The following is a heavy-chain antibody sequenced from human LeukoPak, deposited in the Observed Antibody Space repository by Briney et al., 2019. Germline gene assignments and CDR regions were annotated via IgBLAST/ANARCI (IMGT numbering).Heavy chain of an antibody. Sequence: GRSLRLSCAASGFTFSNYGIHWVRQAPGKGLEWVAVINYDGSNKYYADSVKGRFTISRDNSKNTLYLQMNSLRVEDTAVYYCARALTTGGRTDYWGQGTLVTVPS. J-gene: IGHJ4*02. CDR1: GFTFSNYG. CDR3: ARALTTGGRTDY. CDR2: INYDGSNK. D-gene: IGHD4-17*01. V-gene: IGHV3-33*01.